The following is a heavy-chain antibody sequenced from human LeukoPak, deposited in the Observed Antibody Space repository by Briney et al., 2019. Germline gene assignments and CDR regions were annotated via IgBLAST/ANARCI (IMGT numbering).Heavy chain of an antibody. CDR2: IHYSGST. CDR1: GGSISTYY. Sequence: SETLPLTCTVSGGSISTYYWSWIRQPPGKTLEWIGYIHYSGSTNYNPSLKSRVTISVDTSKDQFSLKLSSVTAADTAVYYCARDNSVRDEAWWFNPWGQGTLVTVSS. D-gene: IGHD5-24*01. CDR3: ARDNSVRDEAWWFNP. J-gene: IGHJ5*02. V-gene: IGHV4-59*12.